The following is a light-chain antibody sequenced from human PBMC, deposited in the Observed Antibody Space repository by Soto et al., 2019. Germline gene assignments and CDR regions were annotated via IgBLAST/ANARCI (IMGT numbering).Light chain of an antibody. V-gene: IGLV2-8*01. Sequence: QSALTQPPSASGSPGQSVTISCTGTSSDVGGYNYVSWYQQHPGKAPKLMISGVSKRPSGVPDRFSGSKSGNTASLTVSGIQAEDEADYYCSSFAGNNNLVFGGGTKLTVL. CDR2: GVS. J-gene: IGLJ2*01. CDR1: SSDVGGYNY. CDR3: SSFAGNNNLV.